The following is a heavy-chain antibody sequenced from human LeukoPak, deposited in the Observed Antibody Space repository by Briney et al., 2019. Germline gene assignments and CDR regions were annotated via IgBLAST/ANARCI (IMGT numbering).Heavy chain of an antibody. Sequence: SGGSLRLSCAASGFTFSSYAMSWVRQAPGKGLEWVSAISGSGGSTYYADSVKGRFTISRDNSKNTLYLQMNSLRAEDTAVYYCARDHLTMVRGVIKPMPPYGMDVWGQGTTVTVSS. CDR2: ISGSGGST. V-gene: IGHV3-23*01. D-gene: IGHD3-10*01. CDR3: ARDHLTMVRGVIKPMPPYGMDV. CDR1: GFTFSSYA. J-gene: IGHJ6*02.